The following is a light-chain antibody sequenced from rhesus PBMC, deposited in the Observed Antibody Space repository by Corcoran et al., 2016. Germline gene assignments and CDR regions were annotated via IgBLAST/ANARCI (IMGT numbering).Light chain of an antibody. J-gene: IGLJ1*01. CDR3: QVWDSSSDHYI. CDR1: NIGSKN. Sequence: SYDLTQPRSVSVSPGQTARITCGGDNIGSKNVHWFQQKPAQAPVLVIYDDSDRPSGIPERFSGSNSGNTATLTISGVEAGDEADYYCQVWDSSSDHYIFGAGTRLTVL. V-gene: IGLV3-29*01. CDR2: DDS.